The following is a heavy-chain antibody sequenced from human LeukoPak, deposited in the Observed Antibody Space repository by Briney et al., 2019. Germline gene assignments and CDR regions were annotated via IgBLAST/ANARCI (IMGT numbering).Heavy chain of an antibody. J-gene: IGHJ3*02. CDR2: IYYSGST. D-gene: IGHD6-6*01. V-gene: IGHV4-39*07. CDR3: ARDEYTHRAFHI. Sequence: SETLSLTCTVSGGSISSYYWGWIRQPPGKGLEWIGSIYYSGSTYYNPSLKSRVTISVDTSKNQFSLKLSSVTAADTAVYYCARDEYTHRAFHIWGQGTMVTVSS. CDR1: GGSISSYY.